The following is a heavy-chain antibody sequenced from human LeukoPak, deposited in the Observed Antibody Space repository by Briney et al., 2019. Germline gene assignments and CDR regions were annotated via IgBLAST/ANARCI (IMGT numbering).Heavy chain of an antibody. D-gene: IGHD3-3*02. CDR3: ARGGIRYFDY. Sequence: SETLSLTCAVYGGSFSGYYWSWIRQPPGKGLEWIGEINHSGSTNYNPSLKSRVTISVDTSKNQFSLKLSSVTAADTAAYYCARGGIRYFDYWGQGTLVTVSS. CDR2: INHSGST. CDR1: GGSFSGYY. V-gene: IGHV4-34*01. J-gene: IGHJ4*02.